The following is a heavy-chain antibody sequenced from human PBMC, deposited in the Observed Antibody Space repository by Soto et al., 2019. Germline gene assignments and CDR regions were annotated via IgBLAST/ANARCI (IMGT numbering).Heavy chain of an antibody. J-gene: IGHJ4*02. V-gene: IGHV1-3*04. CDR1: GYTFTSYA. CDR2: ISTGNGNT. Sequence: GASVKVSCKASGYTFTSYAIHWVRQAPGQRLEWMGWISTGNGNTKYSQKFQGRVTITRDTSASTAYMELSSLTSEDTAVYYCARGLGEPDDYWGQGTLVTVSS. CDR3: ARGLGEPDDY. D-gene: IGHD1-26*01.